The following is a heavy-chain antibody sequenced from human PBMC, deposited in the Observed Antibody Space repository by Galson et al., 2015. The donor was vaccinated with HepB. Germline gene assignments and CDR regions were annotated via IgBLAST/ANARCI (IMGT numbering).Heavy chain of an antibody. D-gene: IGHD3-10*01. CDR3: ARHLVPHTMVRNDAFDI. CDR2: INPSGGST. CDR1: GYTFTSYY. J-gene: IGHJ3*02. Sequence: SVKVSCKASGYTFTSYYMHWVRQAPGQGLEWMGIINPSGGSTSYAQKFQGRVTMTRDTSISTAYVQWSSLKASDTAMYYCARHLVPHTMVRNDAFDIWGQGTMVTVSS. V-gene: IGHV1-46*01.